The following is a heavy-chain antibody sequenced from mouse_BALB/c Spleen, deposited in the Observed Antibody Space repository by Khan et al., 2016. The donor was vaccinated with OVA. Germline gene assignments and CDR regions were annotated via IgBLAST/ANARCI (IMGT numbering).Heavy chain of an antibody. V-gene: IGHV1-26*01. CDR3: ARGYDFCAY. CDR1: GYSFTAYY. CDR2: INPNTDTT. J-gene: IGHJ3*01. D-gene: IGHD2-14*01. Sequence: VQLQQSGPDLVKTGASVKISCKASGYSFTAYYMNWVKLSHGKRLESIGRINPNTDTTNYNQKFKSKAILTVDTSSSTADMELRSLTSEDSAVDFCARGYDFCAYWGQGTLVTVSA.